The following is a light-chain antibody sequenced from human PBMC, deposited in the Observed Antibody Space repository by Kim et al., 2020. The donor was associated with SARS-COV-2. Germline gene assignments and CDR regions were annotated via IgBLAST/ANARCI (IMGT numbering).Light chain of an antibody. CDR2: DAS. CDR1: QSISSS. Sequence: DIQMTQSPSSLSASVGDRVSITCRASQSISSSLNWYQQKPGKAPKLLIYDASRLQSGVPSRFSGSGSGTDFTLTFSSLQPEDFATYYCQQSYSTPRYTFGQGTKLEIK. V-gene: IGKV1-39*01. J-gene: IGKJ2*01. CDR3: QQSYSTPRYT.